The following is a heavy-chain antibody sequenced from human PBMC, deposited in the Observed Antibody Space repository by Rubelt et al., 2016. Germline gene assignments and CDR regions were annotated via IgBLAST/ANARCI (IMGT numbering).Heavy chain of an antibody. J-gene: IGHJ6*02. Sequence: QLQLQESGPGLVKPSETLSLTCTVSGGSISSSSYYWAWIRQPPGKGLEWIGRIYYSGSTCYNPSLKSRVTRSGDTSKNQFSLKLSSVTAADTAVYYCARGWDYYGPYYGMDVWGQGTTVTVSS. CDR2: IYYSGST. V-gene: IGHV4-39*07. CDR3: ARGWDYYGPYYGMDV. CDR1: GGSISSSSYY. D-gene: IGHD3-10*01.